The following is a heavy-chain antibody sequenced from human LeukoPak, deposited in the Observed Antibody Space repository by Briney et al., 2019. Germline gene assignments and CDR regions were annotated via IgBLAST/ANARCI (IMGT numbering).Heavy chain of an antibody. V-gene: IGHV4-59*01. CDR3: ARDHRFGEFPDY. CDR1: GGSISSYY. J-gene: IGHJ4*02. D-gene: IGHD3-10*01. CDR2: IYYSGST. Sequence: SETLSLTCTVSGGSISSYYWSRIRQPPGKGPEWIGYIYYSGSTNYNPSLKSRVTISVDTSKNQFSLKLSSVTAADTAVYYCARDHRFGEFPDYWGQGTLVTVSS.